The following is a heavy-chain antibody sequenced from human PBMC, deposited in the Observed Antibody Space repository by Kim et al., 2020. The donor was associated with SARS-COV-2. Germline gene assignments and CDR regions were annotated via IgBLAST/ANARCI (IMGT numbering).Heavy chain of an antibody. J-gene: IGHJ4*02. CDR3: ARYRREAAGLFDH. CDR2: INTKTGKA. V-gene: IGHV7-4-1*02. CDR1: GYTFTNYA. D-gene: IGHD6-13*01. Sequence: ASVKVSCKTSGYTFTNYAVNWVRQAPGQGLEWMGWINTKTGKATYAQGFGGRFVFSLDTSVSTAYLQISSLKTEDSAMYYCARYRREAAGLFDHWGQGTVVIVSS.